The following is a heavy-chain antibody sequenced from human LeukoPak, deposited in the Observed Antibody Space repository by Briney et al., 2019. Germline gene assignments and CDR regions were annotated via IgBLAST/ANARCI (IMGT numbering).Heavy chain of an antibody. V-gene: IGHV3-48*03. Sequence: GGSLRLSCAASGFTFSSYEMNWVRQAPGKGLEWVSYISSSGSTIYYAGSVKGRFTISRDNAKNSLYLQMNSLRAEDTAVYYCARGYQPYCSSTSCSGLLFDYWGQGTLVTVSS. J-gene: IGHJ4*02. CDR2: ISSSGSTI. CDR3: ARGYQPYCSSTSCSGLLFDY. D-gene: IGHD2-2*01. CDR1: GFTFSSYE.